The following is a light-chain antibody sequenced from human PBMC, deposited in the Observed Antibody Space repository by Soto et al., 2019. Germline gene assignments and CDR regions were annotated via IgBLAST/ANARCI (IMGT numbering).Light chain of an antibody. CDR2: GAS. V-gene: IGKV3-20*01. J-gene: IGKJ5*01. CDR3: QQYGSSPPIT. Sequence: EIVLTQSPGTLSLSPGERATLSCRASPSVSSSYLAWYQQKPGQAPRLLIYGASSRATGIPDRFSGSGSGTDFTLTISRLEPEDFAVYYWQQYGSSPPITFGKGTRLEIK. CDR1: PSVSSSY.